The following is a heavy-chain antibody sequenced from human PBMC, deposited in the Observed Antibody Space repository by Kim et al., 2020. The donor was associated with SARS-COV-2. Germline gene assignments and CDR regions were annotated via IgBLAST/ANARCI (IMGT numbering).Heavy chain of an antibody. Sequence: GGSLRLSCTASGFTFGDYAMSWVRQAPGKGLEWVGFIRSKAYGGTTEYAASVKGRFTISRDDSKSIAYLQMNSLKTEDTAVYYCTRAKLWFGDQISWGASYFDYWGQGTLVTVSS. D-gene: IGHD3-10*01. CDR2: IRSKAYGGTT. V-gene: IGHV3-49*04. J-gene: IGHJ4*02. CDR1: GFTFGDYA. CDR3: TRAKLWFGDQISWGASYFDY.